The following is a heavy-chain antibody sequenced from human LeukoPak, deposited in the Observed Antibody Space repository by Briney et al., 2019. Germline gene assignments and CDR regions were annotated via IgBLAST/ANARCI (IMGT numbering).Heavy chain of an antibody. CDR2: ISGSGGST. J-gene: IGHJ5*02. Sequence: PGGSLRLSCAAAGLTFSSYAMSWVRPAPGQGLTSVSAISGSGGSTYYADSVKGRFTISRDNSKNTLYLQMNSLRAEDTAVYYCGRVPGFGELWFDPWGQGTLVTVSS. CDR3: GRVPGFGELWFDP. CDR1: GLTFSSYA. V-gene: IGHV3-23*01. D-gene: IGHD3-10*01.